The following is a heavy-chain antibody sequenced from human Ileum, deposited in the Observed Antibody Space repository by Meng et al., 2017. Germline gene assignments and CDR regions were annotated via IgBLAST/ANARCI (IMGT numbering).Heavy chain of an antibody. D-gene: IGHD1-1*01. V-gene: IGHV3-15*01. CDR2: VKTRREGGRT. CDR3: TSRLVTTNDN. J-gene: IGHJ4*02. Sequence: GESLKISCAASGFIFSDVWMNWVRQVPGKGLEWVGRVKTRREGGRTDDAAPARGRFSISRDDSKNTLYLQMNNLRSEDTAVYYCTSRLVTTNDNWGQGIQVTVSS. CDR1: GFIFSDVW.